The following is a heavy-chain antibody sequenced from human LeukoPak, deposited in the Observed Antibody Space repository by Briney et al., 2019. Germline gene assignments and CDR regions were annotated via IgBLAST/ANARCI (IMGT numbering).Heavy chain of an antibody. J-gene: IGHJ6*02. Sequence: ASVKVSCKASGYTFTSYDINWVRQATGQGLEWMGWMNPNSGNTGYAQKFQGRVIMTRNTSISTAYMELSSLRSEDTAVYYCARIPSMVRGVIPYGMDVWGQGTTVTVSS. CDR3: ARIPSMVRGVIPYGMDV. CDR1: GYTFTSYD. D-gene: IGHD3-10*01. CDR2: MNPNSGNT. V-gene: IGHV1-8*01.